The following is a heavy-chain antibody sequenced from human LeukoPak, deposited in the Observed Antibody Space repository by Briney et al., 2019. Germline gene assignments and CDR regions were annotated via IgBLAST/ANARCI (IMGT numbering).Heavy chain of an antibody. V-gene: IGHV4-59*01. CDR3: ARTTEGGYTYDYFYYYYMDV. CDR1: GGSISSYY. D-gene: IGHD5-18*01. CDR2: IYYSGST. Sequence: SETLSLTCTVSGGSISSYYWSWIRQPPGKGLEWIGYIYYSGSTNYNPSLKSRVTISVDTSKNQFSLKLSSVTAADTAVYYCARTTEGGYTYDYFYYYYMDVWGKGTTVIVSS. J-gene: IGHJ6*03.